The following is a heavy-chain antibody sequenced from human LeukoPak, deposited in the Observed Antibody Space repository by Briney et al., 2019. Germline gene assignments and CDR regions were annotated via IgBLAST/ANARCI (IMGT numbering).Heavy chain of an antibody. V-gene: IGHV3-30*18. D-gene: IGHD1-1*01. CDR3: AKEGNWNFDY. CDR1: GFTFRSYA. CDR2: ISYDGSSK. J-gene: IGHJ4*02. Sequence: PGGSLRLSCAASGFTFRSYAMSWVRQAPGKGLEWVAGISYDGSSKYYADSVKGRFTISRDNSRNTLYLQMNSLRAEDTAVYYYAKEGNWNFDYWGQGTLVTVSS.